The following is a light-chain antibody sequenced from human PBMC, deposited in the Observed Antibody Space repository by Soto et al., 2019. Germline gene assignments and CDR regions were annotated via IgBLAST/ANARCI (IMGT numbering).Light chain of an antibody. CDR2: GAS. V-gene: IGKV3-15*01. CDR3: QQYNNWPQT. CDR1: QSVSSD. J-gene: IGKJ2*01. Sequence: EIVMTQSPATLSVSPGERATLSCRASQSVSSDLAWYQQKPGQAPRLLIYGASTRATDIPARFSGSGSGSEFTLTISGLQSEDFAVSYCQQYNNWPQTFGQGTKLEIK.